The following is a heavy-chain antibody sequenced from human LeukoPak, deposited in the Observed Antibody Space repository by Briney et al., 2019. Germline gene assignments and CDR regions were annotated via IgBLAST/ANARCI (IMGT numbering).Heavy chain of an antibody. Sequence: GASVKVSCKASGYTFTSYYMHWVRQAPGQGLEWMGIINPSGGSTSYAQKFQGRVTMTRDTSTSTVYMELSSLRSEDTAVYYCARASGSGSSSSDAFDIWGQGTLVTVSS. CDR1: GYTFTSYY. D-gene: IGHD6-6*01. CDR2: INPSGGST. V-gene: IGHV1-46*01. CDR3: ARASGSGSSSSDAFDI. J-gene: IGHJ4*02.